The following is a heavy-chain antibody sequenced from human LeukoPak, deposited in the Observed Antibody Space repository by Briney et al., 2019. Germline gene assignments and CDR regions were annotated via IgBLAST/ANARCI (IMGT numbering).Heavy chain of an antibody. J-gene: IGHJ4*02. CDR2: INHSGST. CDR1: GDSISDDY. Sequence: SETLSLTCTVSGDSISDDYYTWMRQPAGKGLEWIGEINHSGSTNYNPSLKSRVTISVDTSKNQFSLKMNSVTAADTAVYYCARGQWFRAFWSRGTPVTVSS. D-gene: IGHD3-10*01. V-gene: IGHV4-34*01. CDR3: ARGQWFRAF.